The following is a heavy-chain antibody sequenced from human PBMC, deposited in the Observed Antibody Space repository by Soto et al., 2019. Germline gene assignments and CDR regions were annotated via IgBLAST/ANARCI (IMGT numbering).Heavy chain of an antibody. Sequence: PSETLSLTCTVSGGSISSGGYYWSWIRQHPGKGLEWIGYIYYSGSTYYNPSLKSRVTISVDTSKNQFSLKLSSVTAADTAVYYCERDYIVGAGKYYGMDVWGKGTRVTVSS. D-gene: IGHD2-21*01. CDR2: IYYSGST. CDR3: ERDYIVGAGKYYGMDV. J-gene: IGHJ6*04. CDR1: GGSISSGGYY. V-gene: IGHV4-31*03.